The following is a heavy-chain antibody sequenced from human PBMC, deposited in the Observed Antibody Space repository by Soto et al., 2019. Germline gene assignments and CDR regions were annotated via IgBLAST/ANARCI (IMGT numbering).Heavy chain of an antibody. V-gene: IGHV4-39*01. CDR2: IYYSGST. D-gene: IGHD4-17*01. J-gene: IGHJ4*02. CDR1: GGSISSSSYY. CDR3: ARHDRDYGDQIDY. Sequence: QLQLQESGPGLVKSSETLSLTCTVSGGSISSSSYYWGWIRQPPGKGLEWIGSIYYSGSTYYNSSLKSRGTISVDTSKNQFSLKVSSVTAADTAVYYCARHDRDYGDQIDYWGQGTLVTVSS.